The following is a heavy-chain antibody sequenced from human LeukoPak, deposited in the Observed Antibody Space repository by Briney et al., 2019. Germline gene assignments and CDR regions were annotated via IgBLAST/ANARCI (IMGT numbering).Heavy chain of an antibody. CDR2: IYYSGST. Sequence: SETLSLTCTVSGGSISSYYWSWIRQPPGKGLEWIGYIYYSGSTNCNPSLKSRVTISVDTSKNQFSLKLSSVTAADTAVYYCARGDYGDYDNAFDIWGQGTMVTVSS. V-gene: IGHV4-59*01. CDR3: ARGDYGDYDNAFDI. CDR1: GGSISSYY. D-gene: IGHD4-17*01. J-gene: IGHJ3*02.